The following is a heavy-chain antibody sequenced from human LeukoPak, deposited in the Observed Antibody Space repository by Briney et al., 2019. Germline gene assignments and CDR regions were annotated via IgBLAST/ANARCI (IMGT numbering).Heavy chain of an antibody. CDR3: ARDGGFQDIVVVVATAPPDY. Sequence: PGRSLRLSCAASGFTFSSYAMHWVRQAPGKGLEWVAVISYDGSNKYYADSVKGRFTISGDNSKNTLYLQMNSLRAEDTAVYYCARDGGFQDIVVVVATAPPDYWGQGTLVTVSS. D-gene: IGHD2-15*01. CDR2: ISYDGSNK. J-gene: IGHJ4*02. V-gene: IGHV3-30*04. CDR1: GFTFSSYA.